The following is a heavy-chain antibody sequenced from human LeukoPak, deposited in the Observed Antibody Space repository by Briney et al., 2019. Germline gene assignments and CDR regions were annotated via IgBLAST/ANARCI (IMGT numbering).Heavy chain of an antibody. J-gene: IGHJ5*02. V-gene: IGHV4-61*02. CDR1: GGSISSGSYY. CDR2: IYTSGST. CDR3: ARDGWYRWFDP. D-gene: IGHD6-19*01. Sequence: SQTLSLTCTVSGGSISSGSYYWSWIRQPAGKGLEWIGRIYTSGSTNYNPSLKSRVTISVDTSKNQFSLKLSSVTAAVTAVYYCARDGWYRWFDPWGQGTLVTVSS.